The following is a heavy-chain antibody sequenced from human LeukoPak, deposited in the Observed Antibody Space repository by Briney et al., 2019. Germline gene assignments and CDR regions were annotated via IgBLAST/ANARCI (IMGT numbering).Heavy chain of an antibody. CDR1: GGSFSGYY. CDR3: ARVASRGAFDI. V-gene: IGHV4-34*01. CDR2: INHSGST. D-gene: IGHD3-10*01. J-gene: IGHJ3*02. Sequence: SETLSLTCAVYGGSFSGYYWSWIRQPPGKGLEWIGEINHSGSTNYNPSLKSRVTISVDTSKNQFSLKLSSVTAADTAVYYCARVASRGAFDIRGQGTMVTVSS.